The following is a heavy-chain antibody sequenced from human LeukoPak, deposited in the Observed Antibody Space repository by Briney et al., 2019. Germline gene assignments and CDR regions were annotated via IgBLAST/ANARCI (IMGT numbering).Heavy chain of an antibody. V-gene: IGHV3-7*01. D-gene: IGHD6-13*01. Sequence: GGSLRLSCAASGFTFSSYWMSWVRQAPGKGLEWVANIKQDGSEKYYVDSVKGRFTISRDNAKNSLYLQMNSLRAEDTAVYYCARAVVAAAGQYEFYYFDYWGQGTLVTVSS. CDR1: GFTFSSYW. CDR3: ARAVVAAAGQYEFYYFDY. J-gene: IGHJ4*02. CDR2: IKQDGSEK.